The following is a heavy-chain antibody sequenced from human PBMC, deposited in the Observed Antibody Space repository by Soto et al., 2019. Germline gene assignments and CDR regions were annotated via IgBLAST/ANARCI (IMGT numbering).Heavy chain of an antibody. CDR2: IWYDGSNK. V-gene: IGHV3-33*01. CDR3: ARDGPREISDYYDSSGYWGWFDP. D-gene: IGHD3-22*01. Sequence: PGGSLRLSCAASGFTFSSYGMHWVRQAPGKGLEWVAVIWYDGSNKYYADSVKGRFTISRDNSKNTLYLQMNSLRAEDTAVYYCARDGPREISDYYDSSGYWGWFDPWGQGTLVTVSS. CDR1: GFTFSSYG. J-gene: IGHJ5*02.